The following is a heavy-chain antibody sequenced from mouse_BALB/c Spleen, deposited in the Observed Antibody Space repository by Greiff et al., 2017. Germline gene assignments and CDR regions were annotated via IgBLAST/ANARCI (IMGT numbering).Heavy chain of an antibody. CDR2: ISYDGSN. CDR1: GYSITSGYY. V-gene: IGHV3-6*02. J-gene: IGHJ3*01. Sequence: VQLKESGPGLVKPSQSLSLTCSVTGYSITSGYYWNWIRQFPGNKLEWMGYISYDGSNNYNPSLKNRISITRDTSKNQFFLKLNSVTTEDTATYYCARDPTTAPFAYWGQGTLVTVSA. CDR3: ARDPTTAPFAY. D-gene: IGHD1-2*01.